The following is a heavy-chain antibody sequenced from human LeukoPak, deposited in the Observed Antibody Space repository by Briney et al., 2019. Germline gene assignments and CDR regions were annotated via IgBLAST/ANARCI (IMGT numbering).Heavy chain of an antibody. CDR1: GGSISSYY. Sequence: PSETLSLTCTVSGGSISSYYWSWIRQPPGKGLEWIGYIYYSGSTNYNPSLKSRVTISVDTSKNQFFLKLSSVTAADTAVYYCARVGYDSSGYYWYFQHWGQGTLVTVSS. CDR3: ARVGYDSSGYYWYFQH. D-gene: IGHD3-22*01. CDR2: IYYSGST. J-gene: IGHJ1*01. V-gene: IGHV4-59*01.